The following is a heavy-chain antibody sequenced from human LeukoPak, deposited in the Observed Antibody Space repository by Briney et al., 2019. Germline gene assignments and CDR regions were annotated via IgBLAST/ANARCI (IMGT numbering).Heavy chain of an antibody. Sequence: ASVKVSCKASGYTFTRFGISWVPQAPGQGLEWMGWLSAYNGNTNYAQKLQGRVTMTTDTSTSTAYMELRSLRSDDTAVYYCARKGYCTNGGCYKDQWGQGTLVTHSS. J-gene: IGHJ4*02. CDR1: GYTFTRFG. V-gene: IGHV1-18*01. CDR2: LSAYNGNT. D-gene: IGHD2-8*01. CDR3: ARKGYCTNGGCYKDQ.